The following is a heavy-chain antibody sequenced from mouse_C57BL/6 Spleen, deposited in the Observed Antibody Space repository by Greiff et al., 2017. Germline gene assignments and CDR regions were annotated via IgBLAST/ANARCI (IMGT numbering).Heavy chain of an antibody. CDR3: VPEDSRTGNYFDY. CDR1: GYTFTSYW. CDR2: IHPNSGST. Sequence: VQLQESGAELVKPGASVKLSCKASGYTFTSYWMHWVKQRPGQGLEWIGMIHPNSGSTNYNEKFKSKATLTVDKSSSTAYMQLSSLTSEDSAVYYCVPEDSRTGNYFDYWGQGTTLTVSS. V-gene: IGHV1-64*01. J-gene: IGHJ2*01. D-gene: IGHD4-1*01.